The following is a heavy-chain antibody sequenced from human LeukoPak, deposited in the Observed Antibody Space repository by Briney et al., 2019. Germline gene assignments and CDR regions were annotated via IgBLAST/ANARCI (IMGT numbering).Heavy chain of an antibody. CDR2: IYHSGST. J-gene: IGHJ4*02. CDR3: ARDCSGGSCYSFDY. Sequence: SETLSLTCAVSGGSISSSNWWSWVRQPPGKGLEWIGEIYHSGSTNYNPSLKSRVTISVDKSKNQFSLKLSSVTAADTAVYYCARDCSGGSCYSFDYWGQGTLATVSS. V-gene: IGHV4-4*02. CDR1: GGSISSSNW. D-gene: IGHD2-15*01.